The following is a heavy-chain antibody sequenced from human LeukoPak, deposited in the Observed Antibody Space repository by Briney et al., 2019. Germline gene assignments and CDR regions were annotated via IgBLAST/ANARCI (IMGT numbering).Heavy chain of an antibody. CDR2: IRYDGSDK. D-gene: IGHD3-16*01. CDR1: GFTFSSYG. CDR3: AKDLDGLLDY. V-gene: IGHV3-30*02. J-gene: IGHJ4*02. Sequence: GGSLRLSCAASGFTFSSYGMHWVRQAPGKGLEWVTFIRYDGSDKYYADSVKGRFTISRDNSKNTLYLQMNSLRAEDTAVYYCAKDLDGLLDYWGQGTLVTVSS.